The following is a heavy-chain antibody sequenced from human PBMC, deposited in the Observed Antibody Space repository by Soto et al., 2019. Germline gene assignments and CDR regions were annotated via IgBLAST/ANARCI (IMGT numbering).Heavy chain of an antibody. V-gene: IGHV1-18*01. CDR1: GYTFTSYG. J-gene: IGHJ6*02. D-gene: IGHD1-26*01. CDR2: ISAYDGDT. CDR3: ARFSGCIYHTYYFYYVMHF. Sequence: SSVKVSCKASGYTFTSYGISWVRQAPGQGLEWMAWISAYDGDTSNAQRVQGRVSMTTDTSTNTAYMELKSLRSDDTAVYYCARFSGCIYHTYYFYYVMHFWGHGPTVTVSS.